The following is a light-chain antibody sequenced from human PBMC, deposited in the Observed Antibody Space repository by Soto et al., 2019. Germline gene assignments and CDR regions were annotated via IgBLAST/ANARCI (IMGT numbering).Light chain of an antibody. V-gene: IGKV3-20*01. J-gene: IGKJ1*01. CDR2: GAS. CDR1: QSVSSSY. Sequence: IVLTQSPGTLSLSPVERATLSCRASQSVSSSYLAWYQQKPGQAPRLLIYGASSRATGIPDRFSGSGSGTDFTLTISGLEPEDFAVYYCQQYGSSRTFGQGTKVDIK. CDR3: QQYGSSRT.